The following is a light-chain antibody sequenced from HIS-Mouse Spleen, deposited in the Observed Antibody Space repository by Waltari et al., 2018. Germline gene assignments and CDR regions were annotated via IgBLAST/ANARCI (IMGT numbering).Light chain of an antibody. J-gene: IGLJ2*01. Sequence: QSALTQPASVSGSPGQSITIPCTGTSSDVGSDNLVSWYKQHPGKAPKLLIYEGSKRPSGVSNRFSGSKSGNTASLTISGLQAEDEADYYCCSYAGSSTFVVFGGGTKLTVL. CDR3: CSYAGSSTFVV. CDR1: SSDVGSDNL. V-gene: IGLV2-23*03. CDR2: EGS.